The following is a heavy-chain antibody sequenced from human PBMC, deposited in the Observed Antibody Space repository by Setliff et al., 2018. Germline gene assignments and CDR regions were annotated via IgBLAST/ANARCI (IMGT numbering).Heavy chain of an antibody. Sequence: GGSLRLSCAASGFTFGDFAMTWVRQAPGKGLEYVSSIGPNGGSTYYANSVKGRFTISRDSSKNTLYLQMYSLRAEDTAVYYCAKDPLPVPAAIRRFDSWGQGTLVTVSS. CDR1: GFTFGDFA. J-gene: IGHJ4*02. V-gene: IGHV3-64*04. CDR3: AKDPLPVPAAIRRFDS. D-gene: IGHD2-2*01. CDR2: IGPNGGST.